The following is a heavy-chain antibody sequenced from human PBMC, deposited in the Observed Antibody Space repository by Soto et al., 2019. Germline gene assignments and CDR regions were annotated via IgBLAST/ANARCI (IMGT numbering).Heavy chain of an antibody. D-gene: IGHD2-15*01. CDR3: ARSLGYCSGGSCYRGMDV. V-gene: IGHV1-69*01. J-gene: IGHJ6*02. CDR1: GGTFSSYA. CDR2: IIPIFGTA. Sequence: QVQLVQSGAEVKKPGSSVKVSCKASGGTFSSYAISWVRQAPGQGLEWMGGIIPIFGTANYAQKFQGRVTITADESTSTAYMELSSLRSEDTAVYYCARSLGYCSGGSCYRGMDVWGQGTTVTVSS.